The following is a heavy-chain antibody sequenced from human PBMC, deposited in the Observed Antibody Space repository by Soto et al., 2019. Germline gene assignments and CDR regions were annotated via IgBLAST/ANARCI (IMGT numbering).Heavy chain of an antibody. CDR2: INAGNGYT. CDR3: TRGPFSDY. Sequence: VXSVKVSCEASGYTFTTYAMHWVRQAPGQSLEWMGWINAGNGYTKYSQKFQGRVTITRDTSANTVYMELSSLRSEDTAVYYCTRGPFSDYWGQGTLVTVSS. J-gene: IGHJ4*02. V-gene: IGHV1-3*01. CDR1: GYTFTTYA.